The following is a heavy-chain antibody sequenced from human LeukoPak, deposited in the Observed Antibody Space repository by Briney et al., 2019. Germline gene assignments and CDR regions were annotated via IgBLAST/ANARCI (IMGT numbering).Heavy chain of an antibody. CDR3: AREVATQAIQYYFDY. Sequence: SGGSLRLSCAASGFTFSSYTMHWVPQAPGKGLEGFSSISSSSSYIYYADSMKGRFTTSRDNAKNSLYLQMNSLRAEDTAVYYCAREVATQAIQYYFDYWGQGTLVTVPS. J-gene: IGHJ4*02. V-gene: IGHV3-21*01. D-gene: IGHD2-15*01. CDR1: GFTFSSYT. CDR2: ISSSSSYI.